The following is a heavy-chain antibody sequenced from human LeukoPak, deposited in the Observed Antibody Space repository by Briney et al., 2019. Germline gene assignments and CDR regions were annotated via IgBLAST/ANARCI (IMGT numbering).Heavy chain of an antibody. D-gene: IGHD2-2*01. Sequence: PGGSLRLSCAASGFPLGNFWMSWVRQAPGKGPEWVANIKQDGSVKNYVDSVKGRFSISRDNAKNSLYLQMNSLRSEDTAVYYCARDYYGNAQPAAAADCWGQGTLVTVSS. CDR2: IKQDGSVK. CDR1: GFPLGNFW. J-gene: IGHJ4*02. V-gene: IGHV3-7*01. CDR3: ARDYYGNAQPAAAADC.